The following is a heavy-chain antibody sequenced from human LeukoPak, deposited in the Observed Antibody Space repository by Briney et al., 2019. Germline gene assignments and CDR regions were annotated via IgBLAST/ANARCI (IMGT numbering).Heavy chain of an antibody. Sequence: GGSLRLSCAASGFAFSKDWMSWGRQAPGKGLEWVAHIKEDGSIEDYADSVKGRFTVSRDNAKNSLYLQMNSLRVEDTAVYYCVSQQLAPPWGQGTLVTVSS. D-gene: IGHD5-24*01. CDR3: VSQQLAPP. CDR1: GFAFSKDW. V-gene: IGHV3-7*01. CDR2: IKEDGSIE. J-gene: IGHJ5*02.